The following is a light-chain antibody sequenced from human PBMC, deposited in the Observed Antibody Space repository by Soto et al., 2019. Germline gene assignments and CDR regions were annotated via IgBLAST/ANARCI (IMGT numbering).Light chain of an antibody. CDR1: SSNIGNNY. J-gene: IGLJ2*01. CDR2: DNN. Sequence: QSVLTQPPSVSAAPGQKVTISCSGSSSNIGNNYVSWYQQLPGTAPKLLIYDNNKRPSRIPDLFSGSKSGTSATLGITRLQTGDEAEYDCGTWDSSLSAVVFRGGTKLTVL. V-gene: IGLV1-51*01. CDR3: GTWDSSLSAVV.